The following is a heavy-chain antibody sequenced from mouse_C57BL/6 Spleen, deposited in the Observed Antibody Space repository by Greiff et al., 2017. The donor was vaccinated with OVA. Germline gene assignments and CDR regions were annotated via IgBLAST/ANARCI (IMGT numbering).Heavy chain of an antibody. V-gene: IGHV3-6*01. CDR3: AKGGGNYLRGYAMDY. CDR2: ISYDGSN. D-gene: IGHD2-1*01. J-gene: IGHJ4*01. CDR1: GYSITSGYY. Sequence: EVKLVESGPGLVKPSQSLSLTCSVTGYSITSGYYWNWIRQFPGNKLEWMGYISYDGSNNYNPSLKNRISITRDTSKNQFFLKLNSVTTEDTATYYCAKGGGNYLRGYAMDYWGQGTSVTVSS.